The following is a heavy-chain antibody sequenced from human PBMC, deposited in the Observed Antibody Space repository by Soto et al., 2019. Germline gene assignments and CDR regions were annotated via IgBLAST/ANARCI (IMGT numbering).Heavy chain of an antibody. D-gene: IGHD4-17*01. CDR1: GGSISSGGYA. J-gene: IGHJ6*02. Sequence: QLQLQESGSGLVKPSQTLSLTCAVSGGSISSGGYAWIWIRQPPGKGLEWIGYIYHSGSTYYNPSLKRRVTISVDRSKTQFSLKLSAVTAADTAVYYCARAHYGDYGYGMDVWGQGTTVTVSS. V-gene: IGHV4-30-2*01. CDR3: ARAHYGDYGYGMDV. CDR2: IYHSGST.